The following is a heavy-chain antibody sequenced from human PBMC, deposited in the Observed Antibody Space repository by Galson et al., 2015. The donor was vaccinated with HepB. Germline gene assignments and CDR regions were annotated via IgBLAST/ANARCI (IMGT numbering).Heavy chain of an antibody. V-gene: IGHV1-69*06. CDR1: GGTFSNYA. CDR3: ARGGYNWNYPHYYYGLDV. Sequence: SVKVSCKASGGTFSNYAISWVRQAPGQGLEWMGRIVPVFGTKNYPQKFQGRVTITADRSTSTAYMELRSLRSEDTAIYYCARGGYNWNYPHYYYGLDVWGQGTTVTVSS. CDR2: IVPVFGTK. J-gene: IGHJ6*02. D-gene: IGHD1-7*01.